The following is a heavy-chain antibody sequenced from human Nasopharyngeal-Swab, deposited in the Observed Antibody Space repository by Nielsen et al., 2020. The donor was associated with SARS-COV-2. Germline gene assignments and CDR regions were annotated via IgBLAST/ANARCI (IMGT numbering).Heavy chain of an antibody. CDR2: INPNSGGT. J-gene: IGHJ3*02. CDR1: GYTFTGYY. Sequence: ASVKVSCKASGYTFTGYYMHWVRQAPGQGLEWMGRINPNSGGTNYAQKFQGRVTMTRDTSISTAYMELSRLRSDDTAVYYCARGYCSGGSCLRDPAFDIWGQGTMVTVSS. CDR3: ARGYCSGGSCLRDPAFDI. D-gene: IGHD2-15*01. V-gene: IGHV1-2*06.